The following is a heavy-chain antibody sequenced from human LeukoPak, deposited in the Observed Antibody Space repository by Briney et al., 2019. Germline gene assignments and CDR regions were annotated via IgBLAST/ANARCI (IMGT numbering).Heavy chain of an antibody. CDR3: ARGHSSYDYYYYGMDV. V-gene: IGHV4-59*01. CDR1: GGSISSYY. Sequence: SETLSLTCTVSGGSISSYYWSWIRQPPGKGLEWIGYIYYSGSTNYNPSLKSRVTISVDTSKNPFSLKLSSVTAADTAVYYCARGHSSYDYYYYGMDVWGQGTTVTVSS. D-gene: IGHD6-6*01. CDR2: IYYSGST. J-gene: IGHJ6*02.